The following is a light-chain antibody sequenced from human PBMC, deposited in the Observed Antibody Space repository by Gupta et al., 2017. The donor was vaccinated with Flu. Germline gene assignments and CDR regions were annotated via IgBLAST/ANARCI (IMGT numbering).Light chain of an antibody. CDR1: QSITGW. CDR2: KTS. V-gene: IGKV1-5*03. J-gene: IGKJ1*01. CDR3: QQYNSYTGT. Sequence: SVGDRVTITCRASQSITGWLAWYQQKPGKAPKLLIYKTSNLQSGVPSRFSGSGSGTEFTLTINSLHPDDFATYYCQQYNSYTGTFGQGTKV.